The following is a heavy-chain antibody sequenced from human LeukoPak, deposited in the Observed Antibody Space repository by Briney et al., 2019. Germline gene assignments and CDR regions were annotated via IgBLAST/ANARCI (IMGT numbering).Heavy chain of an antibody. V-gene: IGHV4-59*01. Sequence: SETLSLTCTVSGASISSYYWSWIRQPPGKGLEWIGYIYYSGSTNYNPSLKSRVTISVDTSKNQFSLKLSSVTAADTAVYYCASATLLDYYDSSGYYYSWAPYGMDVWGQGTTVTVSS. CDR3: ASATLLDYYDSSGYYYSWAPYGMDV. J-gene: IGHJ6*02. CDR1: GASISSYY. D-gene: IGHD3-22*01. CDR2: IYYSGST.